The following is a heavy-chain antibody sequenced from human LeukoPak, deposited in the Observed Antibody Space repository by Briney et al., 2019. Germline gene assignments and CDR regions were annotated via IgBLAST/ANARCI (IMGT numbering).Heavy chain of an antibody. V-gene: IGHV4-59*08. CDR3: ARRSHLVGAPFDI. Sequence: SETLSLTCTVSGGSISSYYWTWIRQTPGRGLGWIGQIYYIGSTNYNPPLKSRVTFSVDTSKNQFSLKLNFVTAADTAVYYCARRSHLVGAPFDIWGQGTMVTVSS. D-gene: IGHD1-26*01. J-gene: IGHJ3*02. CDR2: IYYIGST. CDR1: GGSISSYY.